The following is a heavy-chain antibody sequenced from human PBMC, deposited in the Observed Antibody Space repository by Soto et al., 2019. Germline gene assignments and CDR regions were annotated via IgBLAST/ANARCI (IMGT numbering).Heavy chain of an antibody. CDR2: ISSSSSYI. D-gene: IGHD4-4*01. Sequence: GGSLRLSCAASGFTFSSYSMNWVRQAPGRGLEWVSSISSSSSYIYSADSVKGRFTISRDNAKNSLYLQMNSLRAEDTAVYYCAREDYSNFDYWGQGTLDTVSS. V-gene: IGHV3-21*01. CDR3: AREDYSNFDY. J-gene: IGHJ4*02. CDR1: GFTFSSYS.